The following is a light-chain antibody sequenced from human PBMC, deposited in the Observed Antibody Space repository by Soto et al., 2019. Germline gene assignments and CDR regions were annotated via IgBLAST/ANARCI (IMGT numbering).Light chain of an antibody. CDR2: EVG. V-gene: IGLV2-14*01. Sequence: QSVLTQPASVSGSPGQSITISCTGTSYVSWYQQHPGKAPKLMIYEVGNRPSGVSIRFSGSKSGNTASLTISGLQADDEADYYCSSYAHSSIYVFGTGTK. CDR1: SY. CDR3: SSYAHSSIYV. J-gene: IGLJ1*01.